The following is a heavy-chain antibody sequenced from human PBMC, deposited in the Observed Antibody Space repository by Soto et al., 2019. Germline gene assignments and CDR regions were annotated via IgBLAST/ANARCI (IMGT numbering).Heavy chain of an antibody. D-gene: IGHD3-22*01. CDR2: IYYSGST. J-gene: IGHJ4*02. V-gene: IGHV4-61*01. CDR3: AREIKTYYYDSSGYYSLRHFDY. CDR1: GGSVSSGSYY. Sequence: SETLSLTCTVSGGSVSSGSYYWSWIRQPPGKGLEWIGYIYYSGSTNYNPSLKSRVTISVDTSKNQFSLKLSSVTAADTAVYYCAREIKTYYYDSSGYYSLRHFDYWGQGTLVTVSS.